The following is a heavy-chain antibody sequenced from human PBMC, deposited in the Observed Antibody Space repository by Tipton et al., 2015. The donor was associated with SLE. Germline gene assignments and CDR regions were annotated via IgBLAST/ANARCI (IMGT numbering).Heavy chain of an antibody. J-gene: IGHJ4*02. D-gene: IGHD3-22*01. CDR2: IIPILGIA. Sequence: QSGAEVKKPGSSVKVSCKASGGTFSSYAISWVRQAPGQGLEWMGRIIPILGIANYAQKFQGRVTITADKSTSTAYMELSSLRSEDTAVYYCAREYYYDSSGYYFYWGQGTLVTV. V-gene: IGHV1-69*04. CDR1: GGTFSSYA. CDR3: AREYYYDSSGYYFY.